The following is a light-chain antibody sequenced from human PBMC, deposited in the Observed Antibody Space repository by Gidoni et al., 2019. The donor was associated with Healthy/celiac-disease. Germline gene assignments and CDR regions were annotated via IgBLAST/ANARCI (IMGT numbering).Light chain of an antibody. V-gene: IGKV3-15*01. CDR3: QQYNNWPPVT. CDR1: QSVSSN. Sequence: EIVMTQFPATLSVSPGARATLSCRASQSVSSNLAWYQQKPGQAPRLLIYGASTRATGIPARCSGSGSGTEFTLTISSLQSEDVAVYYCQQYNNWPPVTFGQGTKVEIK. J-gene: IGKJ1*01. CDR2: GAS.